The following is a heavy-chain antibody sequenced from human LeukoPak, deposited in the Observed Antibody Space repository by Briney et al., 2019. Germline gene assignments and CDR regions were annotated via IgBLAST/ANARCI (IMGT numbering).Heavy chain of an antibody. D-gene: IGHD3-3*01. CDR3: ARGAYDFWSGYSYYFDY. V-gene: IGHV3-21*01. Sequence: GGSLRLSCAASGVTLSSYSMNWVRQAPGKGLEWVTSISSSSSYIYYADSVKGRFTISRDNAKNSLYLQMNSLRAEDTAVYCCARGAYDFWSGYSYYFDYWGQGTLVTVSS. CDR1: GVTLSSYS. J-gene: IGHJ4*02. CDR2: ISSSSSYI.